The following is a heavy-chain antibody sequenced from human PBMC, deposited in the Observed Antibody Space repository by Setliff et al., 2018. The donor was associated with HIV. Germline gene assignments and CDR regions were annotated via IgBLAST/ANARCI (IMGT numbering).Heavy chain of an antibody. CDR1: GGTFSSYA. CDR2: IIPILGIA. Sequence: GASVKVSCKASGGTFSSYAISWVRQAPGQGLEWMGGIIPILGIANYAQKFQGRVTITADKSTSTAYMELSSLRSEDTAVYYCASGPLYGYDRGYFDYWGQGTLVTVSS. V-gene: IGHV1-69*10. J-gene: IGHJ4*02. CDR3: ASGPLYGYDRGYFDY. D-gene: IGHD5-12*01.